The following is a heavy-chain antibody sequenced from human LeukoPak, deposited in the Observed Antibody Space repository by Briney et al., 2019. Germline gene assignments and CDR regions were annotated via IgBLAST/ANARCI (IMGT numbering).Heavy chain of an antibody. CDR2: IDTSGNT. J-gene: IGHJ6*03. V-gene: IGHV4-61*02. D-gene: IGHD3-16*01. CDR3: ARVRSKDVWRSYGSYYYYYYMDV. CDR1: GGSISSGSYY. Sequence: SETLSLTCTVSGGSISSGSYYWSWIRQPAGKGLEWIGRIDTSGNTNYNPSLKSRVTMSVDTSKNQFSLKLSSVTAADTAVYYCARVRSKDVWRSYGSYYYYYYMDVWGKGTTVTISS.